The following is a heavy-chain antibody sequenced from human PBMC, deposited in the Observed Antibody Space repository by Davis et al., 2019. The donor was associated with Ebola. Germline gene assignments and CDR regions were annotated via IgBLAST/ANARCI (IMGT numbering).Heavy chain of an antibody. CDR2: ISSSSSYI. J-gene: IGHJ6*03. CDR1: GFTFDDYG. D-gene: IGHD6-25*01. V-gene: IGHV3-21*01. Sequence: GESLKISCAASGFTFDDYGMNWVRQAPGKGLEWVSSISSSSSYIYYADSVKGRFTISRDNAKNSLYLQMNSLRAEDTAVYYCARGAARPGNYMDVWGKGTTVTVSS. CDR3: ARGAARPGNYMDV.